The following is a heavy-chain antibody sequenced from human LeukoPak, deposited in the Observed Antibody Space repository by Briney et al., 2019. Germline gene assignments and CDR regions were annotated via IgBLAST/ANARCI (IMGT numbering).Heavy chain of an antibody. V-gene: IGHV3-30*01. J-gene: IGHJ5*02. D-gene: IGHD6-6*01. CDR2: ISYDGNNK. CDR3: ARGPTPIAARGGWFDP. Sequence: PGGSLRLSCAASGFTFSSYAMHWVRQAPGKGLEWVAVISYDGNNKYYADSVKGRFTISRDNSKNTLYLQMNSLRAEDTAVYYCARGPTPIAARGGWFDPWGQGTLVTVSS. CDR1: GFTFSSYA.